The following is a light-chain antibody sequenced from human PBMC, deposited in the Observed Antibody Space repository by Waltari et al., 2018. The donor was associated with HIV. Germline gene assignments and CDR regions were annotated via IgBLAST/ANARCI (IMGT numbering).Light chain of an antibody. Sequence: IQLTQSPSSLSASVGDRVTITCRANQNINNWLAWYQQKPGETPKFLTYRASTLESGVPSRFSGSGSGTEFSLTISSLQPEDFAIYYCQQYKSYPVTFGRGT. CDR2: RAS. J-gene: IGKJ2*01. V-gene: IGKV1-5*03. CDR1: QNINNW. CDR3: QQYKSYPVT.